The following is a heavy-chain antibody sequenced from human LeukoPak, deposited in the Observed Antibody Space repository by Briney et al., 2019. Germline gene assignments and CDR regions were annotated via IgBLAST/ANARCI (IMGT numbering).Heavy chain of an antibody. V-gene: IGHV3-30*02. CDR2: IRYDGSNK. CDR3: AKEGVIGAGNSSSWFNWFYYYMDV. CDR1: GFTFSSYG. J-gene: IGHJ6*03. D-gene: IGHD6-13*01. Sequence: GGSLRLSCAASGFTFSSYGMHWVRQAPGKGLEWVAFIRYDGSNKYYADSVKGRFTISRDNSKNTLYLQMNSLRAEDMAVYYCAKEGVIGAGNSSSWFNWFYYYMDVWGKGTTVTISS.